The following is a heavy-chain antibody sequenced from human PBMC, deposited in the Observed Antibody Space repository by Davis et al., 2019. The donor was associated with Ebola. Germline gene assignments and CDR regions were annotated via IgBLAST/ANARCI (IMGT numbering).Heavy chain of an antibody. Sequence: GGSLRLSCAVSGFTFSSYWMSWVRQGPGKGLEWVAEIDEDGSKKDYVDSVKGRFTISRDNAKNSLYLQMNSLKTEDTAVYYCTVTTTHDDYWGQGTLVTVSS. CDR1: GFTFSSYW. CDR2: IDEDGSKK. CDR3: TVTTTHDDY. D-gene: IGHD4-11*01. V-gene: IGHV3-7*03. J-gene: IGHJ4*02.